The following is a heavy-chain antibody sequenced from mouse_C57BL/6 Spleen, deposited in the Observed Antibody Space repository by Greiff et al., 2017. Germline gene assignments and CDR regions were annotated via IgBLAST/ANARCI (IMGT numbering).Heavy chain of an antibody. CDR1: GYTFTSYW. Sequence: VQLQQPGAELVKPGASVKMSCKASGYTFTSYWITWVKQRPGQGLEWIGDIYPGSGSTNYNEKFKSKATLTVDTSSSTAYMQLSSLTSEDSAVYYCARRDGYYVAWFAYWGQGTLVTVSA. CDR3: ARRDGYYVAWFAY. D-gene: IGHD2-3*01. CDR2: IYPGSGST. J-gene: IGHJ3*01. V-gene: IGHV1-55*01.